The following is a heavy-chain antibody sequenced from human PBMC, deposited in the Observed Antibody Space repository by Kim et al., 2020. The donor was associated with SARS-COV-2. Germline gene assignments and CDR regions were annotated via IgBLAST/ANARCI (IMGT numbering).Heavy chain of an antibody. Sequence: SETLSLTCAVSGGSISSGGYSWSWIRQPPGKGLEWIGYIYHSGSTYYNPSLKSRVTISVDRSKNQFSLKLSSVTAADTAVYYCARRGGYCSSTSCYSSWFDPWGQGTLVTVSS. J-gene: IGHJ5*02. CDR1: GGSISSGGYS. CDR2: IYHSGST. V-gene: IGHV4-30-2*01. CDR3: ARRGGYCSSTSCYSSWFDP. D-gene: IGHD2-2*01.